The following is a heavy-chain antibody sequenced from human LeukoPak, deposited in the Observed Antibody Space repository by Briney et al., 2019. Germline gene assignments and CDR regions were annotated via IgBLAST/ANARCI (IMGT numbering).Heavy chain of an antibody. CDR3: AMSPEYYYDSSGYSPLRY. V-gene: IGHV4-59*01. CDR2: IYYSGST. CDR1: GGSISSYY. J-gene: IGHJ4*02. Sequence: SETLSLTCTVSGGSISSYYWSWIRQPPGKGLEWIGYIYYSGSTNYNPSLKSRVTISVDTSKNQFSLKLSSVTAADTAVYYCAMSPEYYYDSSGYSPLRYWGQGTLVTVSS. D-gene: IGHD3-22*01.